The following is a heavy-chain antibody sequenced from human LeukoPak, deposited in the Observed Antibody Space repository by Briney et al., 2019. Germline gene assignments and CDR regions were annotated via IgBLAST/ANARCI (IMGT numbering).Heavy chain of an antibody. CDR3: ASPTYYDFWSGYYLFDY. CDR2: IIPIFGTA. V-gene: IGHV1-69*05. Sequence: ASVKVSCKASGGTFSSYAISWVRQAPGQGLEWMGAIIPIFGTANYAQKFQGRVTITTDESTSTAYMELSSLRSEDTAVYYCASPTYYDFWSGYYLFDYWGQGTLVTVSS. J-gene: IGHJ4*02. CDR1: GGTFSSYA. D-gene: IGHD3-3*01.